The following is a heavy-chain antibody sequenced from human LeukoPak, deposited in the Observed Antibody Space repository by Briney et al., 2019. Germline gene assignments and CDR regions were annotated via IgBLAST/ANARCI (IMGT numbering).Heavy chain of an antibody. CDR1: GYSISSGYY. CDR2: IYHSGRT. J-gene: IGHJ4*02. D-gene: IGHD2-2*01. V-gene: IGHV4-38-2*02. CDR3: ARRGGYCSSTSCYFDY. Sequence: PSETLSLTCTVSGYSISSGYYWGWIRQPPGKGLEWIGSIYHSGRTFYNPSLKSRVTISVDTFKNQFSLNLNSVTATDTAVYYCARRGGYCSSTSCYFDYWGQGTLVTVSS.